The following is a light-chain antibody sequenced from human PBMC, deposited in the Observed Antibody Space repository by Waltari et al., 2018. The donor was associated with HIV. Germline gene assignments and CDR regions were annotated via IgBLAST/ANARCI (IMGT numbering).Light chain of an antibody. V-gene: IGLV2-14*01. CDR1: SSDVGGYNY. J-gene: IGLJ2*01. CDR3: SSYTSSSTLV. CDR2: EVS. Sequence: QSALTQPASVSGSPGQSITISCTGTSSDVGGYNYDSWYQQHPGKAPKLMIYEVSNRPSGVSNRFSGYQSGNTASLTISGLQAEDEADYYCSSYTSSSTLVFGGGTKLTVL.